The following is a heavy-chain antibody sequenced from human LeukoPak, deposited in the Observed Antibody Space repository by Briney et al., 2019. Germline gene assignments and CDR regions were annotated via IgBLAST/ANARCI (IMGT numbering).Heavy chain of an antibody. CDR3: ARVLTIRRSGFDI. CDR1: GYSISSGYF. D-gene: IGHD3-3*01. J-gene: IGHJ3*02. CDR2: IYHSGST. Sequence: SETLSLTCNVSGYSISSGYFWGWIRQPPGKGLEWIGSIYHSGSTDSNPSLKSRVTIPVDTSRNQFSLRLSSVTAADTAVYYCARVLTIRRSGFDIWGQGTMVTVSS. V-gene: IGHV4-38-2*02.